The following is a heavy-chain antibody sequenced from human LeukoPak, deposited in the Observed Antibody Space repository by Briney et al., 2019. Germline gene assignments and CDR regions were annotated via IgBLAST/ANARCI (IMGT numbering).Heavy chain of an antibody. CDR1: GGSISSGGYS. V-gene: IGHV4-30-2*01. CDR3: ARGYYGGSGGFDY. CDR2: IYHSGST. Sequence: SQTLSLTCAVSGGSISSGGYSWSWIRQPPGKGLEWIGYIYHSGSTYYNPSLKSRVTISVDRSKNQFSLKLSSVTAADTAVYYCARGYYGGSGGFDYWGQGTLVTVSS. J-gene: IGHJ4*02. D-gene: IGHD4-23*01.